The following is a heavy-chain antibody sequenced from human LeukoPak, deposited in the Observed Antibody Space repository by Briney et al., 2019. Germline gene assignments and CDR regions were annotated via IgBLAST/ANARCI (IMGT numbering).Heavy chain of an antibody. CDR2: FTSGGST. Sequence: GGSLRLSCAASGFTFSSYTMNWVRQAPGKGLEWVSGFTSGGSTYYADSVEGRFTISRDNSKNTLYLQMNSLSAEDTAVYYCAKDRTTSSRIFDYWGQGTLVTVSS. D-gene: IGHD1-1*01. CDR1: GFTFSSYT. J-gene: IGHJ4*02. CDR3: AKDRTTSSRIFDY. V-gene: IGHV3-23*01.